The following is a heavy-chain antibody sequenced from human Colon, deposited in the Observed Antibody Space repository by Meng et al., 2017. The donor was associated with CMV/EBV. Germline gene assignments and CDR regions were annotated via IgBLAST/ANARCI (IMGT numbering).Heavy chain of an antibody. Sequence: GESPEIPRAASGFTFSSYSMNWVRQAPGKGLEWVARINIFSTTIYYADSVKGRFTISRDNAKNSLYLQMNSLTVDDTAVYYCAGGAVATRTNYFDAWGQGTLVTVSS. CDR1: GFTFSSYS. J-gene: IGHJ4*02. D-gene: IGHD4-23*01. CDR3: AGGAVATRTNYFDA. V-gene: IGHV3-48*04. CDR2: INIFSTTI.